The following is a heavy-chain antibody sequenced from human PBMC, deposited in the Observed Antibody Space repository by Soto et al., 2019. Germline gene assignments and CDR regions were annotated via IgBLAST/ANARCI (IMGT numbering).Heavy chain of an antibody. J-gene: IGHJ4*02. V-gene: IGHV4-59*12. Sequence: SETLSLTCTVSGGSISSYYWSWIRQPPGKGLEWIGYIYHSGSTYYNPSLKSRVTISVDRSKNQFSLKLSSVTAADTAVYYCARAPDFWGQGPLVTVSS. CDR1: GGSISSYY. CDR2: IYHSGST. CDR3: ARAPDF.